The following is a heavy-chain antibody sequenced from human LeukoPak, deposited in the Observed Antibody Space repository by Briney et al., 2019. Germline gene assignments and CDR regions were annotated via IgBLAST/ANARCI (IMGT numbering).Heavy chain of an antibody. CDR2: IYSDGVT. Sequence: GGSLRLSCAASGFTVNSYALSWVRQAPGKGLAWVSLIYSDGVTHYADSVKGRFTISRDISKNTVYLQMNSLRDEDTAVYSCARDRAEEKTWVEFDPWGQGTLVTVSS. CDR3: ARDRAEEKTWVEFDP. J-gene: IGHJ5*02. V-gene: IGHV3-66*02. CDR1: GFTVNSYA.